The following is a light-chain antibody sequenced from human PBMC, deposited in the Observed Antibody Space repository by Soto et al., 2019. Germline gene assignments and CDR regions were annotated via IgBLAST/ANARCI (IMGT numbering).Light chain of an antibody. CDR1: QDIRNY. V-gene: IGKV1-33*01. Sequence: DIQMTQSPSSLSASVGDRVTITCQASQDIRNYLNWYQQKPGKAPSLLIYDASNLRTGVALRFSGSGSGTDFSLTISSLQPEDIAPDYCQPYDHLPPPSFGGGTRLEIK. CDR3: QPYDHLPPPS. CDR2: DAS. J-gene: IGKJ4*01.